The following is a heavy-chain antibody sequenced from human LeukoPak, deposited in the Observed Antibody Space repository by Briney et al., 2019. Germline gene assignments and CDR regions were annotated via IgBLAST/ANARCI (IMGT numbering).Heavy chain of an antibody. J-gene: IGHJ6*03. V-gene: IGHV4-59*01. CDR2: IYYSGST. CDR1: GGFTSSYY. CDR3: ARAYYYDSSGYFLYYYYYYMDV. D-gene: IGHD3-22*01. Sequence: SETLSLTCTVSGGFTSSYYWSWIRQPPGKGLEWIGYIYYSGSTNYNPSLKSRVTISVDTSKNQFSLKLSSVTAADTAVYYCARAYYYDSSGYFLYYYYYYMDVWGKGTTVTVSS.